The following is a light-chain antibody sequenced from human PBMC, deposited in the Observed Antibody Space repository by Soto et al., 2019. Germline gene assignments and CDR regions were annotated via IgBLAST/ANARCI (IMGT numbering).Light chain of an antibody. CDR3: SSYTSSSTLV. Sequence: QSALTQPASVSGSPVQSITISCTGTSSDVGGYNYVSWYQQHPGKAPKLMIYEVSNRPSGVSNRFSGSKSGNTASLTISGLQAEDEADYYCSSYTSSSTLVFGGGTQLTVL. V-gene: IGLV2-14*01. CDR1: SSDVGGYNY. J-gene: IGLJ2*01. CDR2: EVS.